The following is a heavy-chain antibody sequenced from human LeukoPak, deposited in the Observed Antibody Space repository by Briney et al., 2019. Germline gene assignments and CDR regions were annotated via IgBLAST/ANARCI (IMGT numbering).Heavy chain of an antibody. D-gene: IGHD3-3*01. J-gene: IGHJ4*02. CDR2: ISSSGSTI. Sequence: GGSLRLSCAASGFTFSDYYMSWIRQAPGKGLEWVSYISSSGSTIYYADSLKGRFTISRDNAKNSLYLQMNSLRAEDTAVYYCARGYYSFWSGYRAEYYFDYWGQGTLVTVSS. CDR1: GFTFSDYY. V-gene: IGHV3-11*04. CDR3: ARGYYSFWSGYRAEYYFDY.